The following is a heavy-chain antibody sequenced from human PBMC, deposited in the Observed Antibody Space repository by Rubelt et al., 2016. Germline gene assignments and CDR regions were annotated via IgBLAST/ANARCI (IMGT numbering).Heavy chain of an antibody. Sequence: QVTLKESGPVLVKPTETLTLTCTVSGFSLSNARMGVSWIRQPPGKALEWLAHIFSNDEKSYSTSLKSRLTISKETSKSQVVLTMTNMDPVDTATYYCARIESPRYCSSTSCRNPYDYWGQGTLVTVSS. CDR2: IFSNDEK. CDR3: ARIESPRYCSSTSCRNPYDY. CDR1: GFSLSNARMG. J-gene: IGHJ4*02. V-gene: IGHV2-26*01. D-gene: IGHD2-2*01.